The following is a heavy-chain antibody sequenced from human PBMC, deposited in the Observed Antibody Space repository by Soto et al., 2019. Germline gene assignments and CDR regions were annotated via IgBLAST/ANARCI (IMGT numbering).Heavy chain of an antibody. Sequence: ASVKVSCKASGYTFTSYGISWVRQAPGQGLEWMGWISAYNGNTNYAQKLQGRVTMTTDTSTSTAYMELRSLRSDDTAVYYCAREHPTYYDYVWGSYRLYGMDVCGQGTTVTVSS. CDR1: GYTFTSYG. CDR3: AREHPTYYDYVWGSYRLYGMDV. CDR2: ISAYNGNT. V-gene: IGHV1-18*01. D-gene: IGHD3-16*02. J-gene: IGHJ6*02.